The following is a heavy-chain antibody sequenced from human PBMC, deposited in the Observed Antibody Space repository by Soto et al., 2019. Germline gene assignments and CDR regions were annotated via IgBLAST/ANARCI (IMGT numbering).Heavy chain of an antibody. Sequence: GGSLRLSCAASGFTFSSYDMHWVRQATGKGLEWVSAIGTAGDTYYPGSVKGRFTISRENAKNSLYLQMNSLRAEDTAVYYCARAAPSYGYFWFDPWGQGTLVTVSS. CDR2: IGTAGDT. CDR3: ARAAPSYGYFWFDP. J-gene: IGHJ5*02. V-gene: IGHV3-13*01. CDR1: GFTFSSYD. D-gene: IGHD5-18*01.